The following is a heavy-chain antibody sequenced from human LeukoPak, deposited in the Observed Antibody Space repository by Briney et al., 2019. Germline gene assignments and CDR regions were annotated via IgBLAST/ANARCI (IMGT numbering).Heavy chain of an antibody. CDR3: ARPHDYGDYFYFDY. D-gene: IGHD4-17*01. J-gene: IGHJ4*02. V-gene: IGHV3-21*01. Sequence: GGSLRLSCAASGFTFSSYSMNWVRQAPGKGLEWVSSISSSSSYIYYADSVKGRFTISRDNAKNSLYLQMNSLRAEDTAVYYCARPHDYGDYFYFDYWGQGTRVTVSS. CDR1: GFTFSSYS. CDR2: ISSSSSYI.